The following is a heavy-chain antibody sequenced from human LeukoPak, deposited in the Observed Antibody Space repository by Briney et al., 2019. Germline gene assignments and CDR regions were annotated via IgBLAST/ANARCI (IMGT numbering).Heavy chain of an antibody. D-gene: IGHD1-14*01. CDR1: GFTFSSYW. CDR3: ARLLSPGVYYYYYYMDV. Sequence: GGSLRLSCAASGFTFSSYWMSWVRQAPGRGLEWVANIKQDGSEKNYVDSVKGRFTISRDNAKNPLYLQMNSLRAEDTAVYYCARLLSPGVYYYYYYMDVWGKGTTVTISS. V-gene: IGHV3-7*01. J-gene: IGHJ6*03. CDR2: IKQDGSEK.